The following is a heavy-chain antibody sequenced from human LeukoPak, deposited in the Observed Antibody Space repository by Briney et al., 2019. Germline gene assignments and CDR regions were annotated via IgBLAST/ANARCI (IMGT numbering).Heavy chain of an antibody. J-gene: IGHJ5*02. CDR2: IHYTGCT. CDR1: GYSIRNGYN. V-gene: IGHV4-59*01. CDR3: ARAVRLNWFDP. D-gene: IGHD4-23*01. Sequence: SETLSLTCTVSGYSIRNGYNWGWIRLSPGKGLQWIGYIHYTGCTNYNPSLKSRVTISVDTSKNQFSLKLSSVTAADTAVYYCARAVRLNWFDPWGQGTLVTVSS.